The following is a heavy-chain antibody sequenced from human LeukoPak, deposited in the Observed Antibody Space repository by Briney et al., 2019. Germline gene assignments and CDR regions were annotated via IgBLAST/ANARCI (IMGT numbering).Heavy chain of an antibody. CDR1: GYTFTSYG. CDR3: ARDGYSYGNSLPFDY. Sequence: ASVKVPCKASGYTFTSYGISLVRQAPGQGLEWMGWISAYNGNTNYAQKLQGRVTMTTDTSTSTAYMELRSLRSDDTAVYYCARDGYSYGNSLPFDYWGQGTLVTVSS. J-gene: IGHJ4*02. V-gene: IGHV1-18*01. D-gene: IGHD5-18*01. CDR2: ISAYNGNT.